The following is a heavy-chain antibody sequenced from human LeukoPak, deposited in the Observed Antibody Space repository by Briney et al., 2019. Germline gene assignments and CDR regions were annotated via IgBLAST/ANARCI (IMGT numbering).Heavy chain of an antibody. CDR2: ISWNSGSI. Sequence: PGRSLRLSCAASGFTFDDYAMHWVRQAPGKGLEWVSGISWNSGSIGYADSVKGRFTISRDNAKNSLYLQMNSLRAEDTALYYCAKGLVVVTDPFDYWGQGTLVTVSS. J-gene: IGHJ4*02. V-gene: IGHV3-9*01. CDR3: AKGLVVVTDPFDY. D-gene: IGHD3-22*01. CDR1: GFTFDDYA.